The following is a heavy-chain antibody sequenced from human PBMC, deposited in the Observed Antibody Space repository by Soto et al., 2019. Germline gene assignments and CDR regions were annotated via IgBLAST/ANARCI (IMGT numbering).Heavy chain of an antibody. J-gene: IGHJ3*02. CDR1: GFSLSSKTVG. D-gene: IGHD3-16*01. CDR2: TYWDDDR. Sequence: QITLKESGPTLVNPTQTLTLTCTFSGFSLSSKTVGVGWIRQPPGKALEWLAVTYWDDDRRYSPSLRTSLTLTKDTSKHPVGLTMANVDPMDTGTYSCAHVSITAGGVGGIDAFDMWSKGTVFTVSS. CDR3: AHVSITAGGVGGIDAFDM. V-gene: IGHV2-5*02.